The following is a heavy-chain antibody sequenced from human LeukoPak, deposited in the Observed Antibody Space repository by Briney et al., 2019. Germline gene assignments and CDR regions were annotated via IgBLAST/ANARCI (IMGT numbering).Heavy chain of an antibody. CDR1: GFTFSSYG. J-gene: IGHJ4*02. V-gene: IGHV3-30*02. CDR2: IRYDGSNK. Sequence: GGSLRLSCAASGFTFSSYGMHWVRQAPGKGLEWVAFIRYDGSNKYYADSVKGRFTISRDNSKNTLYLQMNSLRAEDTAVYYCARGAQRSLGYCSGGSCWSCDYWGQGTLVTVSS. D-gene: IGHD2-15*01. CDR3: ARGAQRSLGYCSGGSCWSCDY.